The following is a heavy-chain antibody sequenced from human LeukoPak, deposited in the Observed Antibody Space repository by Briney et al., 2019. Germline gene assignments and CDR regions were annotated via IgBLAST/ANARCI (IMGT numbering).Heavy chain of an antibody. Sequence: ASVKVSCKASGYTFTGYYMHWVRQAPGQGLEWMGWINPNSGGTNYAQKFQGRVTMTRDTSISTAYMELGRLRSDDTAVYYCARDRVLLWFGDPSAWFDPWGQGTLVTVSS. D-gene: IGHD3-10*01. CDR2: INPNSGGT. CDR3: ARDRVLLWFGDPSAWFDP. J-gene: IGHJ5*02. CDR1: GYTFTGYY. V-gene: IGHV1-2*02.